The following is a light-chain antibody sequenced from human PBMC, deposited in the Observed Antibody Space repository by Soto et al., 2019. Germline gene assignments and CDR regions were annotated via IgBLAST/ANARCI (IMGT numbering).Light chain of an antibody. CDR3: QERGAWPLT. CDR1: QSVSSY. CDR2: DAS. Sequence: EIVVTQSPATLSCSPGERATLSCKATQSVSSYLAWYQQTPCQAPRLLVSDASNRATGIPARFSGSVSGTAFLLPIGSLERAVIAIYYCQERGAWPLTFGGGTKVV. V-gene: IGKV3-11*01. J-gene: IGKJ4*01.